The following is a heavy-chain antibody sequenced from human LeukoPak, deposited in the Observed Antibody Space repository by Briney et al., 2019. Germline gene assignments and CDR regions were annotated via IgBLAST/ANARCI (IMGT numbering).Heavy chain of an antibody. V-gene: IGHV3-30-3*01. Sequence: GGSLRLSCAASGFTFSSYATHWVRQAPGKGLEWVAIISHDGSNKYYADSVKGRFTISRDNSKNTLYLQMNSLRAEDTAVYYCARDQFGELVVCTFHIWGQGTMVTVSS. CDR2: ISHDGSNK. CDR3: ARDQFGELVVCTFHI. D-gene: IGHD3-10*01. J-gene: IGHJ3*02. CDR1: GFTFSSYA.